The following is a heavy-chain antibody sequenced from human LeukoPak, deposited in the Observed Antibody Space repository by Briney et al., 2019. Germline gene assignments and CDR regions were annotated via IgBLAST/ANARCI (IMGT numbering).Heavy chain of an antibody. J-gene: IGHJ5*02. D-gene: IGHD3-16*01. Sequence: KTSETLSLTCTVSGGSVSSYYWSWIRQPAGKGLEWIGRIYVSGSSIYNPSLKSRVTMSVDTSKNQFSLNLSSVTAADTAVYYCARDSFGSSTLGRFDPWGQGTLVTVSS. V-gene: IGHV4-4*07. CDR2: IYVSGSS. CDR3: ARDSFGSSTLGRFDP. CDR1: GGSVSSYY.